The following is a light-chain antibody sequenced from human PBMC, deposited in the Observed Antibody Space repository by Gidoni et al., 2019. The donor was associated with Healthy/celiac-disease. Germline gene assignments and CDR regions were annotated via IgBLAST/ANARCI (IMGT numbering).Light chain of an antibody. CDR2: GAS. CDR1: QSVSSN. CDR3: QQYNNWSLT. V-gene: IGKV3-15*01. J-gene: IGKJ4*01. Sequence: EIVLTQSPATLSVSPGERATLSCRASQSVSSNLAWYQQKPGQAPRLLIYGASTRATGIPARFSGSGSGTEFTLTISSLQSEDFAVDYCQQYNNWSLTFGGETKVEIK.